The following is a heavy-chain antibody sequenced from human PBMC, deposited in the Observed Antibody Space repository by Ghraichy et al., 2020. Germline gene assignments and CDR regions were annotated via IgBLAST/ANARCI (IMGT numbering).Heavy chain of an antibody. Sequence: GESLNISCKGSGYSFTSYWIGWVRQMPGKGLEWMGIIYPGDSDTRYSPSFQGQVTISADKSISTAYLQWSSLKASDTAMYYCARSGRRHIAAAGTRGVDYWGQGTLVTVSS. J-gene: IGHJ4*02. CDR2: IYPGDSDT. V-gene: IGHV5-51*01. CDR1: GYSFTSYW. D-gene: IGHD6-13*01. CDR3: ARSGRRHIAAAGTRGVDY.